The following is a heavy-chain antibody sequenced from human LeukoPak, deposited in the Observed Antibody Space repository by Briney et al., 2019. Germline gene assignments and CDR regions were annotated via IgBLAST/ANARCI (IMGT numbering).Heavy chain of an antibody. CDR3: ARIYCTNGVCSNYFDY. D-gene: IGHD2-8*01. CDR2: ISFYGSNN. J-gene: IGHJ4*02. CDR1: GFTFSGYG. Sequence: GGSLRLSCAAPGFTFSGYGMHWVRQAPGKGLEWVAVISFYGSNNYYVDSVKGRFTISRDNSKHTLYLQMNSLRAEDTAVYYCARIYCTNGVCSNYFDYWGQGTLVTVSS. V-gene: IGHV3-30*03.